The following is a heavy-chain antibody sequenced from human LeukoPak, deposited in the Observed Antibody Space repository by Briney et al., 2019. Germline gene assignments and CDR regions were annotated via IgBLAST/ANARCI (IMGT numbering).Heavy chain of an antibody. D-gene: IGHD3-10*01. Sequence: GGSLRLSCAASGFTFSSYAMSWVRQAPGKGLEWVSGISGSGGGTYYADSVRGRFTISRDNSKNTLYLQMSSLRAEDTAVYYCAKDYSASGNYYNPFDYWGQGTLVIVSS. V-gene: IGHV3-23*01. CDR2: ISGSGGGT. CDR3: AKDYSASGNYYNPFDY. CDR1: GFTFSSYA. J-gene: IGHJ4*02.